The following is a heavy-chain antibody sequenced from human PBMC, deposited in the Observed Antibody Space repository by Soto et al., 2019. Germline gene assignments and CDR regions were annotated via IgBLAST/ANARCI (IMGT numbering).Heavy chain of an antibody. J-gene: IGHJ3*02. V-gene: IGHV3-33*01. CDR3: ARRRRVWSTHSSGYLRGAFDI. D-gene: IGHD3-22*01. CDR2: IWYDGSIK. CDR1: GFAFSSYG. Sequence: PGGSLRLSCAASGFAFSSYGMHWVRQAPGKGLEWVALIWYDGSIKYYGDSVKGRFTISRDNSKNTLYLQMISLRVEDTAVYYCARRRRVWSTHSSGYLRGAFDIWGQGTMVTVSS.